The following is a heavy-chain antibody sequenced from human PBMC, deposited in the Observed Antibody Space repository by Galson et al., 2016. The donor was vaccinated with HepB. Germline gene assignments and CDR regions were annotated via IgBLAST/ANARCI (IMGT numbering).Heavy chain of an antibody. J-gene: IGHJ4*02. CDR2: IPFDGSNK. V-gene: IGHV3-30-3*01. CDR3: ARVPTGHLDY. Sequence: VRQAPGKGLEWVALIPFDGSNKYYTDSVKGRFTISRDNSKNTVYLQMTSLRTEDTAMYYCARVPTGHLDYWGQGTLVTVSS.